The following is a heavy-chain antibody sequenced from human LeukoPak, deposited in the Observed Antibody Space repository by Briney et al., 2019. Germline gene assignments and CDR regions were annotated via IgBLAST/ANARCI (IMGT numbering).Heavy chain of an antibody. V-gene: IGHV3-74*01. CDR2: INSDGSST. D-gene: IGHD4/OR15-4a*01. CDR1: GFTFSSYW. Sequence: GGSLRLSCAASGFTFSSYWMHWVRQAPGKGLVWVSRINSDGSSTSYADSVKGRFTISRENSKNTLYPQMNSLRTDDTAVYYCAKDLDYQLLYDFDYWGQGTLVTVSS. CDR3: AKDLDYQLLYDFDY. J-gene: IGHJ4*02.